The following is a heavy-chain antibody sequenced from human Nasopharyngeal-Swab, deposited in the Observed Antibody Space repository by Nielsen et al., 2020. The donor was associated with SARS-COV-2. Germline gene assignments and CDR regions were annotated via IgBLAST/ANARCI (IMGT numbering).Heavy chain of an antibody. V-gene: IGHV4-34*01. CDR1: GGSFSGYY. CDR2: ISHSGST. Sequence: GSLRLSCAVYGGSFSGYYWSWIRQPPGKGLEWIGEISHSGSTNYNPSLKSRVTISVDTSKNQFSLKLSSVTAADTAVYYCAREDYDFWSGYYIYWGQGTLVTVSS. J-gene: IGHJ4*02. CDR3: AREDYDFWSGYYIY. D-gene: IGHD3-3*01.